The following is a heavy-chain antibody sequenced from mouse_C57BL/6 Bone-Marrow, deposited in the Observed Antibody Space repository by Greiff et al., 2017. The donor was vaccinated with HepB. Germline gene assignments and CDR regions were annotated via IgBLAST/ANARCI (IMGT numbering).Heavy chain of an antibody. V-gene: IGHV1-80*01. D-gene: IGHD1-1*01. J-gene: IGHJ3*01. Sequence: VQLQQSGAELVKPGASVKISCKASGYAFSSYWMNWVKQRPGKGLEWIGQIYPGDGDTNYNGKFKGKATLTAAKSSSTAYMQLSSLTSEDSAVYFCARRGIYYGSSYRWFAYWGQGTLVTVSA. CDR1: GYAFSSYW. CDR2: IYPGDGDT. CDR3: ARRGIYYGSSYRWFAY.